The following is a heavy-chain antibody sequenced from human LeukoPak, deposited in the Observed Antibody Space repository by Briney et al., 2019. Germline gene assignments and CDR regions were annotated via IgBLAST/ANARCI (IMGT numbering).Heavy chain of an antibody. V-gene: IGHV3-7*01. CDR1: GFVFSASY. Sequence: GGSLSLSCAASGFVFSASYMSWVRKAPGKGLEWVATIKPDGSEKYHVDSVSGRFTISRDNTNDSLFLQMDSLRVDDTAVYYCVRGGTYWTVSWGQGTLVNVS. CDR3: VRGGTYWTVS. CDR2: IKPDGSEK. J-gene: IGHJ5*01.